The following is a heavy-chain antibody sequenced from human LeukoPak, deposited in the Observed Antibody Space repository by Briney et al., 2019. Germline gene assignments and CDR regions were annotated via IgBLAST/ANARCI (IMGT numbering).Heavy chain of an antibody. CDR2: IRGNGDKT. CDR1: GFTFSSYA. J-gene: IGHJ4*02. Sequence: PGGSLRLSCAASGFTFSSYAMTWVRQAPGKGLEWVSSIRGNGDKTYYADSVKGRFTASRDNSKNTLTLQMNSLRAEDSALYYCARDWLDDSGYPDSWGQGTLVTVSS. V-gene: IGHV3-23*01. CDR3: ARDWLDDSGYPDS. D-gene: IGHD3-22*01.